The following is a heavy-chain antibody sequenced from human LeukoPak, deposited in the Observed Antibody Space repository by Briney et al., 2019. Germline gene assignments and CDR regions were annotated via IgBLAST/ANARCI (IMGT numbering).Heavy chain of an antibody. CDR2: ISSSSSYI. Sequence: PGGSLRLSCAASGFTFSSYSMNWVRQAPGKGLEWVSSISSSSSYIYYADSVKGRFTISRDNAKNSLYLQMNSLRAEDTAVYYCARGKTTGYYSPPGYWGQGTLVTVSS. D-gene: IGHD3-9*01. J-gene: IGHJ4*02. CDR1: GFTFSSYS. CDR3: ARGKTTGYYSPPGY. V-gene: IGHV3-21*01.